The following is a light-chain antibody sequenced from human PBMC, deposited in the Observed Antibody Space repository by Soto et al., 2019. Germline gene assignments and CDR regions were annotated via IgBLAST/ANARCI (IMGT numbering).Light chain of an antibody. CDR2: RAS. V-gene: IGKV1-39*01. J-gene: IGKJ1*01. CDR3: QQSYSLTRT. Sequence: DIPVTQSPSSLSASVGDKVTITCRASQNIIDYVNWYQQRPGTPPKLRIYRASNLQSEVPSRFSGSGSGTDFSLTISSLQHEDFATYYCQQSYSLTRTCGQGTRV. CDR1: QNIIDY.